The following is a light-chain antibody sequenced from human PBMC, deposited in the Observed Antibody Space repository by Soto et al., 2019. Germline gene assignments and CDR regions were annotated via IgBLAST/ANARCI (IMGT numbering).Light chain of an antibody. Sequence: EIVMTQSPATLSVSPGERATLSVSASQSVSTNYLGSYLAWYQQKPGQAPRLLIYGASTRATGIPARFSGSGSGTEFTLTISSLQSEDFAVYYCQQYDSSPRTFGQGTKVDIK. CDR2: GAS. CDR3: QQYDSSPRT. V-gene: IGKV3-15*01. CDR1: QSVSTN. J-gene: IGKJ1*01.